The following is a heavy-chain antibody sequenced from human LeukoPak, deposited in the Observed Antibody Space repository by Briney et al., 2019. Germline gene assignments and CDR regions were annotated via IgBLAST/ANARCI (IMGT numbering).Heavy chain of an antibody. V-gene: IGHV3-23*01. CDR3: ARDSSVPYGITD. CDR2: ISGSDGNT. J-gene: IGHJ4*02. Sequence: GGSLRLSCAASGFTFSKYAMSWVRPAPGKGLEWVSAISGSDGNTFYADSVKGRFTISRDNSKNTLSLQMNNLRAEDTALYYCARDSSVPYGITDWGQGTLVTVSS. CDR1: GFTFSKYA. D-gene: IGHD4-17*01.